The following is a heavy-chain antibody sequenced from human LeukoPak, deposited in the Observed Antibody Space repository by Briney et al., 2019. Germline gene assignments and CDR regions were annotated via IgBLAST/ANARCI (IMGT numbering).Heavy chain of an antibody. J-gene: IGHJ6*02. V-gene: IGHV4-4*07. D-gene: IGHD3-9*01. Sequence: SETLSLTCTVSGGSISSYYWSWIRQPAGKGLEWIGRIYTSGSTNYNPSLKSRVTMSVDTSKNQFSLKLSFVTAADTAVYYCARDRRGRRYFDWSYYYYYGTHVWGQGTTVTVSS. CDR2: IYTSGST. CDR1: GGSISSYY. CDR3: ARDRRGRRYFDWSYYYYYGTHV.